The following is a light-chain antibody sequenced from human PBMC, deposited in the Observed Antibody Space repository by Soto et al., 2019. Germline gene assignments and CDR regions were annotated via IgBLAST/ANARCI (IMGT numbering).Light chain of an antibody. CDR3: AQYTAATTFV. V-gene: IGLV2-14*01. J-gene: IGLJ1*01. CDR1: SSDVGAYNY. CDR2: DVS. Sequence: QSVLTQPASVSGSPGQSITISCTGTSSDVGAYNYDSWYQQYPGEAPKVIIYDVSHRPAGVSNRFSCSKSGNTDSLTISGPQTQAGADFYCAQYTAATTFVFGTGTKATAL.